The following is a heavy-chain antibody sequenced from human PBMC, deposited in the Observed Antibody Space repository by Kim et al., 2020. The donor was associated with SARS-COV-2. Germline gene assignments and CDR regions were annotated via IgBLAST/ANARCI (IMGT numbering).Heavy chain of an antibody. D-gene: IGHD6-13*01. V-gene: IGHV3-15*01. CDR1: GFTFSNAW. J-gene: IGHJ4*02. CDR2: IKSKTDGGTT. CDR3: TTASHRIIAAVRVDY. Sequence: GGSLRLSCAASGFTFSNAWMSWVRQAPGKGLEWVGRIKSKTDGGTTDYAAPVKGRFTISRDDSKNTLYLQMNSLKTEDTAVYYCTTASHRIIAAVRVDYWGQGTLVTVSS.